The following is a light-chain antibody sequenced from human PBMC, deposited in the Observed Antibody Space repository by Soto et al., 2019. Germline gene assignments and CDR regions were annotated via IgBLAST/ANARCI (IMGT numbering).Light chain of an antibody. CDR1: QSVSSY. CDR2: DAS. Sequence: IVLTQSPATLSLSPGERATLSCRASQSVSSYLAWYQQKPGQAPRLLIYDASNRATGIPARFSGSGSGTDFTLTISSLEPEDFAVYYCQQWRTFXPGTKVDIK. J-gene: IGKJ3*01. V-gene: IGKV3-11*01. CDR3: QQWRT.